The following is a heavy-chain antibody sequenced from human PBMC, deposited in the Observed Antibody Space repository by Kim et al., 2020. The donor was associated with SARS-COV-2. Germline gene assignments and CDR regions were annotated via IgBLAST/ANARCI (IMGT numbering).Heavy chain of an antibody. D-gene: IGHD1-1*01. CDR2: VDDSGST. CDR3: RGLERTGIGGECWFDP. CDR1: GGSISRSNIH. J-gene: IGHJ5*02. Sequence: SETLSLTCTVSGGSISRSNIHWGWLRHPPGKGREWIGSVDDSGSTFDNSSLKRRVTITEDTSENQFSLIHSLVTADNTVEYCARGLERTGIGGECWFDP. V-gene: IGHV4-39*01.